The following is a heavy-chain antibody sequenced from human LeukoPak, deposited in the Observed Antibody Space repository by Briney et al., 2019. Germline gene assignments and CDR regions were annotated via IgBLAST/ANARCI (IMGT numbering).Heavy chain of an antibody. CDR1: GFTFSSYW. CDR2: INSDGSST. J-gene: IGHJ6*03. D-gene: IGHD3-10*01. V-gene: IGHV3-74*01. Sequence: GGSLRLSCAASGFTFSSYWMHWVRQAPGKGLVWVSRINSDGSSTSYADSVKGRFTISRDNAKNTLYLQMNSLRAEDTAVYYCARDHAVPYYYYYMDVWGKGTTVTISS. CDR3: ARDHAVPYYYYYMDV.